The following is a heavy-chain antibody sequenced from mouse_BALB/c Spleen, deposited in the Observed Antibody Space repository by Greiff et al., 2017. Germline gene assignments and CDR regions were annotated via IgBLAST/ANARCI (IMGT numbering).Heavy chain of an antibody. Sequence: EVKVVESGPGLVKPSQTVSLTCTVTGISITTGNYRWSWIRQFPGNKLEWIGYIYYSGTITYNPSLTSRTTITRDTSKNQFFLEMNSLTAEDTATYYCARDGGYYAMDYWGQGTSVTVSS. V-gene: IGHV3-5*02. D-gene: IGHD1-1*02. CDR2: IYYSGTI. CDR1: GISITTGNYR. CDR3: ARDGGYYAMDY. J-gene: IGHJ4*01.